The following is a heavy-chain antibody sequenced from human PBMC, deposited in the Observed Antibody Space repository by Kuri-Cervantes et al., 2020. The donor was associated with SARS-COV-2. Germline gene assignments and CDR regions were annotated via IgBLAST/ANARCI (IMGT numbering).Heavy chain of an antibody. CDR1: GFTFSSYS. CDR2: ISSSSGTI. Sequence: GGSLRLSCAASGFTFSSYSMNWVRQAPGKGLEWVSYISSSSGTIYYADSVKGRFTISRDNSKNTLYLQMNSLRAEDTAVYYCASTYYYDSSGYPRLGAFDIWGQGTMVTVSS. CDR3: ASTYYYDSSGYPRLGAFDI. D-gene: IGHD3-22*01. V-gene: IGHV3-48*01. J-gene: IGHJ3*02.